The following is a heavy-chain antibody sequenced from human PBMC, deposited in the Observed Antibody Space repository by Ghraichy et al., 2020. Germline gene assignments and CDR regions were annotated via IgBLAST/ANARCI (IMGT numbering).Heavy chain of an antibody. V-gene: IGHV3-30*03. Sequence: GGSLRLSCAASGFSFSSAGMHWVRQAPGKGLEWVAVISYDGSNKYYADSVKGRFTISRDNSKNTLNLQMNSLRAEDTAVYYCARSETRNYFYYYGMDVWGQGTTVTVSS. CDR1: GFSFSSAG. CDR2: ISYDGSNK. CDR3: ARSETRNYFYYYGMDV. J-gene: IGHJ6*02.